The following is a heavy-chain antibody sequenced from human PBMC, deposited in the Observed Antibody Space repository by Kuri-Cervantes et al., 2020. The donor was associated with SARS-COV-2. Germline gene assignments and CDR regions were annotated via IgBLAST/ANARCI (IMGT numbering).Heavy chain of an antibody. D-gene: IGHD2-2*01. V-gene: IGHV4-4*07. CDR1: GGSISSYY. Sequence: SETLSLTCTVSGGSISSYYWSWIRQPAGKGLEWIGRIYTSGSTNYNPSLKSRVTISVDTSKNQFSLKLSSVTAADTAVYYCARDCGSSTSCYALDPWGQGTLVTVS. J-gene: IGHJ5*02. CDR3: ARDCGSSTSCYALDP. CDR2: IYTSGST.